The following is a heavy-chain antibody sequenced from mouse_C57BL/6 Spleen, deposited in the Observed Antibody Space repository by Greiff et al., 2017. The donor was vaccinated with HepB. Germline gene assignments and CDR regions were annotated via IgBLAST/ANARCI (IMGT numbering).Heavy chain of an antibody. V-gene: IGHV1-55*01. CDR2: IYPGSGST. J-gene: IGHJ3*01. Sequence: VQLQQSGAELVKPGASVKMSCKASGYTFTSYWITWVKQRPGQGLEWIGDIYPGSGSTNYNEKFKSKATLTVDTSSSTAYMQLSSLTSEDSAVYYCARSGIYYDYDGAWFAYWGQGTLVTVSA. CDR1: GYTFTSYW. D-gene: IGHD2-4*01. CDR3: ARSGIYYDYDGAWFAY.